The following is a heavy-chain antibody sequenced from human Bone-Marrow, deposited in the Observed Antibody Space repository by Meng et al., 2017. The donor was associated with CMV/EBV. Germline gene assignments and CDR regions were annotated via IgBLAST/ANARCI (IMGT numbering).Heavy chain of an antibody. CDR3: ASTRGRSRGYSYGHPGGKDV. CDR1: GGSFSGYY. V-gene: IGHV4-34*01. Sequence: GSLRLSCAVYGGSFSGYYWSWIRQPPGKGLEWIGEINHSGSTNYNPSLKSRVTISVDTSKNQFSLKLSTVTAADTAVYYCASTRGRSRGYSYGHPGGKDVWGQGTTVTVSS. D-gene: IGHD5-18*01. CDR2: INHSGST. J-gene: IGHJ6*02.